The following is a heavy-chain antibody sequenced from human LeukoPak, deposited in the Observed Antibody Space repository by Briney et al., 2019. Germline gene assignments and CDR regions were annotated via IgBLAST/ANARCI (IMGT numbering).Heavy chain of an antibody. D-gene: IGHD1-7*01. CDR1: GFTFTTYS. J-gene: IGHJ4*02. CDR3: AKDRAGTPWAD. Sequence: GGSPRLSCAASGFTFTTYSMAWVRQAPGKGLEWVSTVNPGGILTYYTDSVKGRFTISRDNSRNTVFLQMNSLRVEDTAIYYCAKDRAGTPWADWGQGTLVTVSS. CDR2: VNPGGILT. V-gene: IGHV3-23*03.